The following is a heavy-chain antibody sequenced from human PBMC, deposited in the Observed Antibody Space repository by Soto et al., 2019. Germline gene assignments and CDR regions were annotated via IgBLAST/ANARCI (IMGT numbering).Heavy chain of an antibody. CDR3: ARDFGGGALDS. J-gene: IGHJ4*02. Sequence: TSETLSLTCTVSGGSISSPSHHWGWVRQPPGKGLEWIGTIYYTGSTYHNPYLRSRVTIFVDTSKNQFSLKLTSVTAADTAVYYCARDFGGGALDSWGQGTLVTVSS. V-gene: IGHV4-39*02. D-gene: IGHD3-3*01. CDR1: GGSISSPSHH. CDR2: IYYTGST.